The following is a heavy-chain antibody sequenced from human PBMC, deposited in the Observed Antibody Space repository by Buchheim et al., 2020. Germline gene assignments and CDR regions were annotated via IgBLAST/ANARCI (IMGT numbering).Heavy chain of an antibody. Sequence: QVQLQESGPGLVKPSQTLSLTCTVSGGSISSGGYYWSWIRQHPGKGLEWIGYIYYSGSTYYNPSLKSRVTISVDTSKNQFSLKLSSVTAADTAVYYCARGWGATYYYDSSGIYWYFDLWGRGTL. J-gene: IGHJ2*01. CDR1: GGSISSGGYY. V-gene: IGHV4-31*03. D-gene: IGHD3-22*01. CDR3: ARGWGATYYYDSSGIYWYFDL. CDR2: IYYSGST.